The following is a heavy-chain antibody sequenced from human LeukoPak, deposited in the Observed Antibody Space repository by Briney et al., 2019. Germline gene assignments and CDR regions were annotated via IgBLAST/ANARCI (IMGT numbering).Heavy chain of an antibody. J-gene: IGHJ4*02. V-gene: IGHV3-23*01. CDR2: ISDSGGTT. Sequence: PGGSLRLSCEASGISFSSYVMSWVRQAPGKGLEWVSVISDSGGTTYYADSVKGRFTISRDNSKNTLYLQMNSLRAEDTAIYYCASRWGYSFDHWGQGTLVTVSS. CDR1: GISFSSYV. D-gene: IGHD3-16*01. CDR3: ASRWGYSFDH.